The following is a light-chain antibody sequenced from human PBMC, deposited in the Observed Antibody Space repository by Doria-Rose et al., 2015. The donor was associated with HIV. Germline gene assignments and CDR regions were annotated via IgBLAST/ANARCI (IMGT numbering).Light chain of an antibody. CDR3: HQYGTSWT. CDR2: DGS. CDR1: QSFSSTY. J-gene: IGKJ1*01. V-gene: IGKV3-20*01. Sequence: DIVMTQSPGTLSLSPGERATLSCSASQSFSSTYLAWYQQKPGQAPRLLIYDGSTRATGIPDRFSASGSGTDFTLTINRLEPEDFALYYCHQYGTSWTFGQGTKVEI.